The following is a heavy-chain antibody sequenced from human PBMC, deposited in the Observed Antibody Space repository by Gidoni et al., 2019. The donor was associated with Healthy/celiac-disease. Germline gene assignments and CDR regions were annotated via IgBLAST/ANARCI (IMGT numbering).Heavy chain of an antibody. CDR3: ARAGYCSGGSCYPNDAFDI. CDR2: ISSSSSYT. V-gene: IGHV3-11*06. CDR1: GFPFSDYY. J-gene: IGHJ3*02. Sequence: QVQLVASGGGLVKPGGSLRLSCAASGFPFSDYYMSWIRQAPGKGLEWVSYISSSSSYTNYADSVKGRFTISRDNAKNSLYLQMNSLRAEDTAVYYCARAGYCSGGSCYPNDAFDIWGQGTMVTVSS. D-gene: IGHD2-15*01.